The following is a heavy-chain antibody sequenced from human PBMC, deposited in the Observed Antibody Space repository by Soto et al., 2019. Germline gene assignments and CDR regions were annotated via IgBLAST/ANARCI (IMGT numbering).Heavy chain of an antibody. CDR3: ARDLRAVHSTFDY. CDR1: GGSVSSGSYY. D-gene: IGHD3-3*01. J-gene: IGHJ4*02. CDR2: IYYSGST. Sequence: PSETLSLTCTVSGGSVSSGSYYWSWIRQPPGKGLEWIGYIYYSGSTNYNPSLKSRVTISVDTSKNQFSLKLSSVTAADTAVYYCARDLRAVHSTFDYWGQGTLVTVSS. V-gene: IGHV4-61*01.